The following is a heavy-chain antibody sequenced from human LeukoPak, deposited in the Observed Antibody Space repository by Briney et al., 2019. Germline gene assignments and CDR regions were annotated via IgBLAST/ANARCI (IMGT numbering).Heavy chain of an antibody. D-gene: IGHD4-11*01. CDR3: ARQVYSNYYYYYMDV. J-gene: IGHJ6*03. CDR2: VNHGGTT. CDR1: GESFSDYY. V-gene: IGHV4-34*01. Sequence: PSETLSLTCAVYGESFSDYYWSWVRQPPGRGLEWIGEVNHGGTTNYNPSLKSRVIISADTSKNQFSLKLNSVTAADTAVYYCARQVYSNYYYYYMDVWGKGTTVTVSS.